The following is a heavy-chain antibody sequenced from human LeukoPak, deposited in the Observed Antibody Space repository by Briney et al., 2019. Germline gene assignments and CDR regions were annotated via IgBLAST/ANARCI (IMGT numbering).Heavy chain of an antibody. V-gene: IGHV3-30-3*01. CDR3: ARDCGGEDWYFDL. Sequence: GGSLRLSCAASGFTFSSYAMHWVRQAPGKGLEWVAVISYDGSNKYYADSVKGRFTISRDNSKNTLYLQMNSLRAEDTAVYYCARDCGGEDWYFDLWGRGTLVTVSS. J-gene: IGHJ2*01. CDR2: ISYDGSNK. CDR1: GFTFSSYA. D-gene: IGHD2-21*01.